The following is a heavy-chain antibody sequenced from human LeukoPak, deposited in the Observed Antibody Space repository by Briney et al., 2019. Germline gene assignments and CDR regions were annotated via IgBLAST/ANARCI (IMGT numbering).Heavy chain of an antibody. CDR2: IYNSGTI. D-gene: IGHD2-2*01. CDR3: ATAPLPATMWNWYFDL. Sequence: SETLSLTCTASGGSISSGDYYWSWIRQPPGKGLEWIGYIYNSGTIYYNPSLKSRLTISVDTSRNQFSLRLRSVTAADTAVYYCATAPLPATMWNWYFDLWGRGTLVTVSS. V-gene: IGHV4-30-4*01. J-gene: IGHJ2*01. CDR1: GGSISSGDYY.